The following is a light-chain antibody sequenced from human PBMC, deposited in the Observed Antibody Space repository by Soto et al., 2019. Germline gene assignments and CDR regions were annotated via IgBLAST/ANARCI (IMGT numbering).Light chain of an antibody. Sequence: VVMTQSPATLSVSPGERVTLSCRASLTVSSDLAWFQQRPGQAPRLLIYDASTSVIGIAGRFSGSGSGTEFTLTISGLQSEDSAVYYCQKHNKWPHTFGQGTKVDIK. CDR3: QKHNKWPHT. J-gene: IGKJ2*01. CDR1: LTVSSD. CDR2: DAS. V-gene: IGKV3-15*01.